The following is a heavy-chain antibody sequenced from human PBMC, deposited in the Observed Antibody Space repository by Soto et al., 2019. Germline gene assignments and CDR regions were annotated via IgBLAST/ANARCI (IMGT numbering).Heavy chain of an antibody. V-gene: IGHV1-69*01. CDR3: ARPPPMNPGDKYYYAF. CDR2: IIPFFGTA. CDR1: GGTFSTFG. Sequence: QVQLVQSGAEVKKTGSSVRVSCTASGGTFSTFGFSWVRQAPGQGLEWVGGIIPFFGTANYAQKFQDRVTFPEDEFSNNFKRARRSLTCENTANYFWARPPPMNPGDKYYYAFGGRGALATVSS. J-gene: IGHJ1*01. D-gene: IGHD3-10*01.